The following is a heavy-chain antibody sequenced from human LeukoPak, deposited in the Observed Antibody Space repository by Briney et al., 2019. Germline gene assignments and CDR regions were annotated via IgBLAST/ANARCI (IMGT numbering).Heavy chain of an antibody. J-gene: IGHJ5*02. Sequence: GGSLRLSCAASGFIVNDFDMNWVRQAPGKGLEWVSFLSTSGSYIHYADSVKGRFTISRDAGKHALYLQLDSLTVEDTAVYFCARGNYDFAYDPWGQGTLVTVSS. CDR1: GFIVNDFD. V-gene: IGHV3-21*01. CDR2: LSTSGSYI. D-gene: IGHD3-3*01. CDR3: ARGNYDFAYDP.